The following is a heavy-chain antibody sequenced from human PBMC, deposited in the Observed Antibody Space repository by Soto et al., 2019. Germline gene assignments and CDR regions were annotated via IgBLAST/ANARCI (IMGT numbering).Heavy chain of an antibody. V-gene: IGHV3-30*04. CDR3: AGDSHPGDRLFYFDY. CDR1: GFTFSSYA. D-gene: IGHD7-27*01. CDR2: ISYDGSNK. J-gene: IGHJ4*02. Sequence: GGSLRLSCAASGFTFSSYAMHWVRQAPGKGLEWVAVISYDGSNKYYADSVKGRFTISRDNSKNTLYLQMNSLRAEDTAVYYCAGDSHPGDRLFYFDYWGQGTLVTVSS.